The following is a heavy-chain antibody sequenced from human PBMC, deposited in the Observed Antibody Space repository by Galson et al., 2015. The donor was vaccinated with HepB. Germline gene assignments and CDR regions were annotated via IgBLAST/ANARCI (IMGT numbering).Heavy chain of an antibody. CDR3: ATAAGYNYDSYFFDY. D-gene: IGHD5-24*01. CDR1: GFAFSTYA. CDR2: ISGSGYSA. V-gene: IGHV3-23*01. J-gene: IGHJ4*02. Sequence: ALRLSCAASGFAFSTYAMNWVRQAPGKGLEWVSTISGSGYSAYYADSVKGRFTISRHNSKNTGYLQMNGLRGGDTAVYYCATAAGYNYDSYFFDYWGQGSLVPVSS.